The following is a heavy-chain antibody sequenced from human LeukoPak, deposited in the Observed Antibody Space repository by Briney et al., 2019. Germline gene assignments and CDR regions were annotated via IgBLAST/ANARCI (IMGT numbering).Heavy chain of an antibody. D-gene: IGHD6-13*01. Sequence: GGSLRLPCVTSGFTFSSYWMTWVRQAPGKGLEWVANINQDGHEKNYVDSVKGRFTMSRDNPKNSVYLQMNSLRAEDTAVYYCARDLGSIATAGTETFDIWGQGTMVTVSS. CDR2: INQDGHEK. V-gene: IGHV3-7*01. CDR3: ARDLGSIATAGTETFDI. CDR1: GFTFSSYW. J-gene: IGHJ3*02.